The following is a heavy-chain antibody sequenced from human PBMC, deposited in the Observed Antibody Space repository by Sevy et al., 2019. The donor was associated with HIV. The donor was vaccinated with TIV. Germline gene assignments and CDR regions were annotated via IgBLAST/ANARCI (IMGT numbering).Heavy chain of an antibody. CDR1: GGSFSGYY. J-gene: IGHJ5*02. D-gene: IGHD3-10*01. CDR3: AGGKSPAYYYGSGSQQRAQVDP. CDR2: INHSGST. V-gene: IGHV4-34*01. Sequence: SETLSLTCAVYGGSFSGYYWSWIRQPPGKGLEWIGEINHSGSTNYNPSLKSRVTISVDTSKNQFSLKLGSVTAADTAVYYCAGGKSPAYYYGSGSQQRAQVDPWGQGTLVTVSS.